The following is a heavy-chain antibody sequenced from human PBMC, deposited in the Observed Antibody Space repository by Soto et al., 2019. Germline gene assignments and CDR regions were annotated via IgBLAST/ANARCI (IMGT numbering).Heavy chain of an antibody. V-gene: IGHV4-39*02. D-gene: IGHD3-22*01. J-gene: IGHJ4*02. CDR3: AAYDPRAGYFPQYPFDY. CDR1: GGSLGSTSYY. Sequence: ASETLSLTCTVSGGSLGSTSYYWGWIRQPPGKGLEWIGSIYYSGNTYYNPSLQSRVAMSIDTSNNHFSLKLSSATAADTAVYYCAAYDPRAGYFPQYPFDYWGQGALVTVSS. CDR2: IYYSGNT.